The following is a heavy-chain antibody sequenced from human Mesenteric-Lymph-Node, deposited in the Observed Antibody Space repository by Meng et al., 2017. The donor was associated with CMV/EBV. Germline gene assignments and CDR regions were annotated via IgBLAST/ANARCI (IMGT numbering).Heavy chain of an antibody. D-gene: IGHD1-7*01. CDR1: DDSISSSSYF. CDR2: IHYSGST. Sequence: CTVSDDSISSSSYFWDWIRQPPGKGLEWIGNIHYSGSTHYNPSLRSRVTISVDTSKNRFSLNLTSVTAADTAVYYCARHSKWNYETDSWGQGTLVTVSS. CDR3: ARHSKWNYETDS. V-gene: IGHV4-39*01. J-gene: IGHJ5*01.